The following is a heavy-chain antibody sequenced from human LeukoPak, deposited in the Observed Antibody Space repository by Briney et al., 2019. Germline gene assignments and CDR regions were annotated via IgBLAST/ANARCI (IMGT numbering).Heavy chain of an antibody. Sequence: GGYLRLSCAASEFTFSYYSMNWVRQVPGKGLEWVANIKEDGSEKYYVDSVRGRFTISRDNAKKSVYLQMNSLRAEDTAVYYCAKALVVPAAGYYFDDWGQGTLVTVSS. CDR1: EFTFSYYS. CDR2: IKEDGSEK. V-gene: IGHV3-7*01. J-gene: IGHJ4*02. CDR3: AKALVVPAAGYYFDD. D-gene: IGHD2-2*01.